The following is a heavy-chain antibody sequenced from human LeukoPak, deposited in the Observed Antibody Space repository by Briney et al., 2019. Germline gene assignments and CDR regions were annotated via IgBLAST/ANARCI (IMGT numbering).Heavy chain of an antibody. CDR3: ARFPCSSTSCFDY. Sequence: GGSLRLSCATSGFIFSTYALSWVRQAPGKGLEWASSISGSGGSTYYADSVKGRFTISRHNSKNTLYLQMNSLRAEDTAVYYCARFPCSSTSCFDYWGQGTLVTVSS. J-gene: IGHJ4*02. CDR2: ISGSGGST. V-gene: IGHV3-23*01. D-gene: IGHD2-2*01. CDR1: GFIFSTYA.